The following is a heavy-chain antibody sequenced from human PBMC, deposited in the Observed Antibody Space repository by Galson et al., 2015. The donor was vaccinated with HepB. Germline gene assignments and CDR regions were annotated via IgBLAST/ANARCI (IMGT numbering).Heavy chain of an antibody. CDR1: GFTFDDYA. J-gene: IGHJ4*02. Sequence: SLRLSCAASGFTFDDYAMHWVRQAPGKGLEWVSGISWDSGSIGYADSVKGRFTTSRDNAKNSLYLQMNSLRAEDTALYYCAKLPTPVGDYGDYSGYWGQGTLVTVSS. V-gene: IGHV3-9*01. CDR2: ISWDSGSI. CDR3: AKLPTPVGDYGDYSGY. D-gene: IGHD4-17*01.